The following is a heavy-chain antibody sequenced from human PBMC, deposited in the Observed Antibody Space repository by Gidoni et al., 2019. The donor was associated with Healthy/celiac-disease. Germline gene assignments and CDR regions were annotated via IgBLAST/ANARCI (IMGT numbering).Heavy chain of an antibody. V-gene: IGHV3-21*01. CDR2: MSSSSSYI. D-gene: IGHD2-15*01. CDR1: GFTFSSYS. CDR3: ARASGGWYFDL. Sequence: EVQLVESGGGLVKPGGSLRLSCAASGFTFSSYSMNWVRQAPGKGLGWVSSMSSSSSYIYYADSVKGRFTISRDNAKNSLYLQMNSLRAEDTAVYYCARASGGWYFDLWGRGTLVTVSS. J-gene: IGHJ2*01.